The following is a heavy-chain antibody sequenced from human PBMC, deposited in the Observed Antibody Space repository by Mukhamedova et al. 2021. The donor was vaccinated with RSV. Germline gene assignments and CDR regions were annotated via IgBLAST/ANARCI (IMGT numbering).Heavy chain of an antibody. V-gene: IGHV3-48*03. J-gene: IGHJ4*02. Sequence: GLEWVSYISSSGSTIYYADSVKGRFTISRDNAKNSLYLQMNSLRAEDTAVYYCARESCSGGSCYRPGPEGVDYWGQGTLVTGSS. CDR2: ISSSGSTI. D-gene: IGHD2-15*01. CDR3: ARESCSGGSCYRPGPEGVDY.